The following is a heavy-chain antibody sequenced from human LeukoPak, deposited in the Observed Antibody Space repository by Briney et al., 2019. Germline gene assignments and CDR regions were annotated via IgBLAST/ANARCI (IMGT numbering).Heavy chain of an antibody. CDR3: ARVMVEQQLVPIQYYFDY. Sequence: ASVKVSCKASGYTFTSYAMNWVRQAPGQGLEWMGWINTNTGNPTYAQGFTGRFVFSLDTSVSTAYQQISSLKAEDTAVYYCARVMVEQQLVPIQYYFDYWGQGTLVTVSS. J-gene: IGHJ4*02. CDR2: INTNTGNP. V-gene: IGHV7-4-1*02. CDR1: GYTFTSYA. D-gene: IGHD6-13*01.